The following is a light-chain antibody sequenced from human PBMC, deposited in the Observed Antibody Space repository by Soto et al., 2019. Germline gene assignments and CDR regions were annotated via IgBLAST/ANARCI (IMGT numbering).Light chain of an antibody. CDR1: QNIFTS. Sequence: DIQVTQSPSSLSASVVDRVTITCPARQNIFTSLNLYQQRARQAPNLLIYDPPYLQSGVPSRFSGSGSGTDFTLTISSLQPEDFATYYCQQYNSYSWTFGQGTKV. CDR3: QQYNSYSWT. V-gene: IGKV1-39*01. J-gene: IGKJ1*01. CDR2: DPP.